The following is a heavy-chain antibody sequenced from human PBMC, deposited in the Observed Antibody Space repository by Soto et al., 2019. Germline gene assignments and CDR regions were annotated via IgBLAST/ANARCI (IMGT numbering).Heavy chain of an antibody. V-gene: IGHV3-33*01. CDR3: ARDTLMASSYEYYYYGRDV. CDR2: IWYDGSNN. J-gene: IGHJ6*02. CDR1: GFTFSSYG. D-gene: IGHD2-8*01. Sequence: QVQLVESGGGVVQPGRSLRLSCAASGFTFSSYGMHWVRQAPGKGLEWVAVIWYDGSNNYYADSVKGRFTISRDNSKNTLYLHMNSLRAEDTAVYYCARDTLMASSYEYYYYGRDVCGQGTTVTVSS.